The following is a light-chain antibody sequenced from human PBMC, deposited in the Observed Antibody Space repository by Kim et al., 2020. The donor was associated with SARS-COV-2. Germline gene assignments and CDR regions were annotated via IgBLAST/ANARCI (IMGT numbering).Light chain of an antibody. CDR3: QQLNSYLRT. J-gene: IGKJ1*01. Sequence: ASVGDRVTMTCRASQGISSYLAWYQQKPGKAPKLLIYAASTLQSGVPSRFSGSGSGTEFTLTISSLQPEDFATYYCQQLNSYLRTFGQGTKVDIK. CDR2: AAS. CDR1: QGISSY. V-gene: IGKV1-9*01.